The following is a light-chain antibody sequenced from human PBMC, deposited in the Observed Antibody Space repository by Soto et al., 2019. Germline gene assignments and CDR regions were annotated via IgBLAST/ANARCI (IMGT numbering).Light chain of an antibody. Sequence: QSVLTQPASVSGSPGQSITISCTGTSSDVGGYNYVSWYQQHPGKAPKLMIYEVSNRPSGVSNRFSGSKSGNTASLTISGSQAEDEADYYCSSYTSSSTLEVFGTGTKLTVL. CDR2: EVS. J-gene: IGLJ1*01. CDR3: SSYTSSSTLEV. CDR1: SSDVGGYNY. V-gene: IGLV2-14*01.